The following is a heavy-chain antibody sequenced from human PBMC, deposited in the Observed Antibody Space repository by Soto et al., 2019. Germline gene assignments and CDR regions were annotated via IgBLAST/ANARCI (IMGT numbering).Heavy chain of an antibody. CDR1: GFTFSSYA. Sequence: QVQLVESGGGVVQPGRSLRLSCAASGFTFSSYAMHWVRQAPGKGLEWVAVISYDGSNKYYADSVKGRFTISRDNSKKTLYLQMKRLRGEDPAVYYCARGVVAATYYYCGMDVWGQGTTVTVSS. V-gene: IGHV3-30-3*01. D-gene: IGHD2-15*01. CDR3: ARGVVAATYYYCGMDV. J-gene: IGHJ6*02. CDR2: ISYDGSNK.